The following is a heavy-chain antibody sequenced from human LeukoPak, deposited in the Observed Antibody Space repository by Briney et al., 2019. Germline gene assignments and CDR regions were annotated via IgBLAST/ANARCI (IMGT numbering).Heavy chain of an antibody. V-gene: IGHV3-7*01. CDR3: AREAGDTRAYYYYSMDV. J-gene: IGHJ6*03. D-gene: IGHD1-26*01. Sequence: GGSLRLSCAASGFNISSYWMTWGRQAPGKGLEWVANIKQDGREKFYVDSVKGRFTISGDNAKNSLYLQMNSLRADDTAIYYCAREAGDTRAYYYYSMDVWGKGTTVTVSS. CDR2: IKQDGREK. CDR1: GFNISSYW.